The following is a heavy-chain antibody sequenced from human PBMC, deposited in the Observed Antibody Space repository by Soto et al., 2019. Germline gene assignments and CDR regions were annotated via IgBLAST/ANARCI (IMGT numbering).Heavy chain of an antibody. Sequence: ASVKVSCKASGGTFSSYAISWVRQAPGQGLEWMGGIIPIFGTANYAQKFQGRVTITADESTSTAYMELSSLRSEDTAVYYCAREGYSYGNWFDPWGQGTLVTVSS. D-gene: IGHD5-18*01. J-gene: IGHJ5*02. CDR1: GGTFSSYA. CDR2: IIPIFGTA. V-gene: IGHV1-69*13. CDR3: AREGYSYGNWFDP.